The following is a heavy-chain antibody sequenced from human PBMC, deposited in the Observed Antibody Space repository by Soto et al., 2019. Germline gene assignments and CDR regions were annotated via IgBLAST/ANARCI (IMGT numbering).Heavy chain of an antibody. D-gene: IGHD4-17*01. J-gene: IGHJ4*02. CDR1: GFTFSSYG. CDR2: IWYDGSNK. CDR3: AREGGGDYVLDY. Sequence: QVQLVESGGGVVQPGRSLRLSCAASGFTFSSYGMHWVRQAPGKGLEWVAVIWYDGSNKNYADSVKGRFTISRDNSKNPLYLQMNSLRAEDTAVYYCAREGGGDYVLDYWGQGTLVTVSS. V-gene: IGHV3-33*01.